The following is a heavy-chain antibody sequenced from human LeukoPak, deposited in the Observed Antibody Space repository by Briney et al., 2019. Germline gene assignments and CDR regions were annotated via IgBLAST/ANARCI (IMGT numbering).Heavy chain of an antibody. CDR3: VRDLGVDTSMIFFDY. V-gene: IGHV1-18*01. CDR1: GYTFTSFG. D-gene: IGHD5-18*01. CDR2: SSAYNGNT. Sequence: ASVTVSFKASGYTFTSFGISWVRQAPGQGLEWMGRSSAYNGNTKSAQKFQGRVTITTDTSTSTAYMELRSLRSDDTAVFYCVRDLGVDTSMIFFDYWGQGTLVTVSS. J-gene: IGHJ4*02.